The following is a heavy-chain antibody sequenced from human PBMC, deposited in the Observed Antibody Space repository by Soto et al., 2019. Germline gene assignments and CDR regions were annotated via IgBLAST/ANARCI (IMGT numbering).Heavy chain of an antibody. CDR1: GFTFSSYW. D-gene: IGHD1-7*01. CDR2: IHNDGSTT. V-gene: IGHV3-74*01. Sequence: GGSLRLSCAASGFTFSSYWMHWVRQAPGKGLMWVSRIHNDGSTTRYADSVKGRFTISRDNAKNTLYLQMSSLRVEDTAVYYCARDNWNSYWGQGTLVTISS. J-gene: IGHJ4*01. CDR3: ARDNWNSY.